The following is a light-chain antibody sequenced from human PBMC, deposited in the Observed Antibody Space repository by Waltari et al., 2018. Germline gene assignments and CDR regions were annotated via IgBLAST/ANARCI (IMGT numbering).Light chain of an antibody. CDR2: EVS. CDR3: SSYTSSSTWV. J-gene: IGLJ3*02. CDR1: SRAVGGYNY. Sequence: QSALTQPASVSGSPGQSITISCNGTSRAVGGYNYVSWYQQHPGKAPKLMIYEVSNRPSGVSNRFSGSKSGNTASLTISGLQAEDEADYYCSSYTSSSTWVFGGGTKLTVL. V-gene: IGLV2-14*01.